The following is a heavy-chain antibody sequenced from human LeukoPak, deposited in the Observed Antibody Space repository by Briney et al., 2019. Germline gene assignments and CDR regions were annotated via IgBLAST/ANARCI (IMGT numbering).Heavy chain of an antibody. Sequence: GGSLRLSCAASGFTFSSYAMSWVRQAPGKGLEWVANIKQDGSEKYYVDSVKGRFTISRDNAKNSLYLQMNSLRAEDTAVYYCARVFYDSSGYSNDYWGQGTLVTVSS. CDR3: ARVFYDSSGYSNDY. J-gene: IGHJ4*02. CDR2: IKQDGSEK. D-gene: IGHD3-22*01. CDR1: GFTFSSYA. V-gene: IGHV3-7*01.